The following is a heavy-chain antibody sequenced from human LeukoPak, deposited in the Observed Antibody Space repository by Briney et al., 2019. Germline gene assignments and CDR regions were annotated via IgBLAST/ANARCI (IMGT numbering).Heavy chain of an antibody. CDR1: GFTFSSYG. CDR3: AKHYQGDRYYDILTGYPYYYYYYMDV. J-gene: IGHJ6*03. D-gene: IGHD3-9*01. Sequence: GGSLRLSCAASGFTFSSYGMSWVRQAPGKGLEWVSAISGSGGSTYYADSVKGRFTISRDNSKNTLYLQMNSLRAEDTAVYYCAKHYQGDRYYDILTGYPYYYYYYMDVWGKGTTVTVSS. CDR2: ISGSGGST. V-gene: IGHV3-23*01.